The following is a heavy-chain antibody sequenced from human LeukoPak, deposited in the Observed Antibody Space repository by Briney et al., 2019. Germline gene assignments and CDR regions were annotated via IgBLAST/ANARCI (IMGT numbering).Heavy chain of an antibody. J-gene: IGHJ4*02. CDR1: GGTFSSYA. CDR2: IIPILGIA. V-gene: IGHV1-69*04. CDR3: ARISRGYSGSWYFDY. Sequence: GASVKVSCKASGGTFSSYAISWVRQAPGQGLEWMGRIIPILGIANYAQKFQGRVTITADKSTSTAYMELSSLRSEDTAVYYCARISRGYSGSWYFDYWGQGTLVTVSS. D-gene: IGHD6-13*01.